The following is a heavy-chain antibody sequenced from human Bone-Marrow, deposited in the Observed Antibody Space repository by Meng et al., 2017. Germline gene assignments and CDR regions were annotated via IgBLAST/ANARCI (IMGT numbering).Heavy chain of an antibody. CDR1: GYTFTSYG. CDR2: IIPIFGTA. J-gene: IGHJ4*02. CDR3: ARDLTRIAAAGYLDY. V-gene: IGHV1-69*13. D-gene: IGHD6-13*01. Sequence: SVKVSCKASGYTFTSYGISWVRQAPGQGLEWMGGIIPIFGTANYAQKFQGRVTITADESTSTAYMELSSLRSEDTAVYYCARDLTRIAAAGYLDYWGQGTLVTVSS.